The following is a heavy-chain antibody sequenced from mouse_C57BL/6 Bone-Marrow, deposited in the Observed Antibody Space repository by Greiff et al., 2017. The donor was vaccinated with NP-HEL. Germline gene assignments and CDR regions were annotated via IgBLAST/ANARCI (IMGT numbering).Heavy chain of an antibody. Sequence: EVKVVESGGGLVKPGGSLKLSCAASGFTFSSYTMSWVRQTPEKRLEWVATISGGGGNTYYPDSVKGRFTISRDNAKNTLYLQMSSLRSEDTALYYCARHSTTVVFDYWGQGTTLTVSS. D-gene: IGHD1-1*01. V-gene: IGHV5-9*01. CDR2: ISGGGGNT. CDR3: ARHSTTVVFDY. CDR1: GFTFSSYT. J-gene: IGHJ2*01.